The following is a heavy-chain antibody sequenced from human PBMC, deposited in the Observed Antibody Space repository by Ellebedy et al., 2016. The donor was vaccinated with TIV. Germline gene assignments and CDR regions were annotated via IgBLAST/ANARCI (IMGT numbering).Heavy chain of an antibody. V-gene: IGHV5-51*01. J-gene: IGHJ4*02. D-gene: IGHD1-14*01. Sequence: GESLKISCQGSAYSFINYWIVWVRQMPGRGFEWMDIIDLSDSDTRYSPSFQGQVTISADRSVTTAYLHFNSLKPSDTAVYYCAKLGHRATPDDSWGQGTLVTVSS. CDR3: AKLGHRATPDDS. CDR1: AYSFINYW. CDR2: IDLSDSDT.